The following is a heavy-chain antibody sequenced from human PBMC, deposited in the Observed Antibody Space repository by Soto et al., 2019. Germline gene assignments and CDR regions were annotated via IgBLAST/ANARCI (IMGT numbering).Heavy chain of an antibody. V-gene: IGHV3-23*01. CDR3: AKDRGYDILTTKGFDY. J-gene: IGHJ4*02. CDR2: ISGSGGST. D-gene: IGHD3-9*01. Sequence: GGSLRLSCAASGFTFISYAMSWVRQAPGKGLEWVSAISGSGGSTYYADSVKGRFTISRDNSKNTLYLQMNSLRAEDTAVYYCAKDRGYDILTTKGFDYWGQGTLVTVSS. CDR1: GFTFISYA.